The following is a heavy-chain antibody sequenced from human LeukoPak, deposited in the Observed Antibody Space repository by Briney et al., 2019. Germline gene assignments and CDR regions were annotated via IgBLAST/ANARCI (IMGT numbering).Heavy chain of an antibody. CDR1: GYTLTELS. Sequence: ASVKVSCKVSGYTLTELSMHWVRQAPGKGLEWMGGSDPEDGETIYAQKFQGRVTMTEDTSTDTAYMELSSLRSEDTAVYYCATGVGGYDYFDYWGQGTLVTVSS. V-gene: IGHV1-24*01. CDR2: SDPEDGET. J-gene: IGHJ4*02. D-gene: IGHD5-12*01. CDR3: ATGVGGYDYFDY.